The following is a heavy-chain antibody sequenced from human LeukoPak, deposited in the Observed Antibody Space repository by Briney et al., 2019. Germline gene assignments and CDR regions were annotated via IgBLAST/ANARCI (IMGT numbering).Heavy chain of an antibody. Sequence: PSETLSLTCTVSGGSISSYYWSWIRQPPGKGLEWIGYIYYSGSTNYNPSLKSRVTISVDTSKNQFSLKLSSVTAADTAVYYCARGLVIAYYFDYWGQGTLVTVSS. D-gene: IGHD3-22*01. CDR1: GGSISSYY. J-gene: IGHJ4*02. CDR3: ARGLVIAYYFDY. CDR2: IYYSGST. V-gene: IGHV4-59*01.